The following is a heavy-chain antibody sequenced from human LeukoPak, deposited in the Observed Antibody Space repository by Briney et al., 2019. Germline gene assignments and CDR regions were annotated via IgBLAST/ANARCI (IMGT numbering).Heavy chain of an antibody. CDR3: AKGGIAAAGTSFYFDY. J-gene: IGHJ4*02. D-gene: IGHD6-13*01. CDR1: GFTFSSYA. Sequence: GGSLRLSCAASGFTFSSYAMSWVRQAPGKGLEWVSGISGSGSGTYYPDSVKGRFTISRDNSKNTLYLQMNSLRAEDTVVYYCAKGGIAAAGTSFYFDYWGQGTLVTVSS. V-gene: IGHV3-23*01. CDR2: ISGSGSGT.